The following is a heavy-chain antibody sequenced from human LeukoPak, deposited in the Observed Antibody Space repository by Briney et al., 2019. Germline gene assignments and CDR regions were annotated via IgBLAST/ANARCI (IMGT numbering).Heavy chain of an antibody. CDR2: IIPILGIA. V-gene: IGHV1-69*04. J-gene: IGHJ4*02. CDR3: ARPNLDLDYYDSSGYDYYFDY. D-gene: IGHD3-22*01. Sequence: SVKVSCKASGGTFSSYAISWVRQAPGQGLEWMGRIIPILGIANYAQKFQGRVTITADKFTSTAYMELSSLRSEDTAVYYCARPNLDLDYYDSSGYDYYFDYWGQGTLVTVSS. CDR1: GGTFSSYA.